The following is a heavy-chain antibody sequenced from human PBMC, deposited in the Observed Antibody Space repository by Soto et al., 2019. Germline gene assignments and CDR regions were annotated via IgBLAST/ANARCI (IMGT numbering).Heavy chain of an antibody. V-gene: IGHV1-2*02. CDR1: GYTFTGYY. Sequence: ASVKVSCKASGYTFTGYYMHWVRRAPGQGLEWMGWINPNSGGTNYAQKFQGRVTMTRDTSISTAYMELSRLRSDDTAVYYCARSKPAYYYGMDVWGQGTTVTVSS. CDR2: INPNSGGT. CDR3: ARSKPAYYYGMDV. J-gene: IGHJ6*02.